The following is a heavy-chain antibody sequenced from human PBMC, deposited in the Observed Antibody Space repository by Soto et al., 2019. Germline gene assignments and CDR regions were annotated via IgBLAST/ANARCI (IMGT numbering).Heavy chain of an antibody. Sequence: SETLSLTCTVSGGSISSGGYYWSWIRQHPGKGLEWIGYIYYSGSTYYNPSLKSRVTISVDTSKNQFSLKLSSVTAADTAVYYCARGLLWFGELFSGMDVWGQGTTVTVSS. CDR3: ARGLLWFGELFSGMDV. J-gene: IGHJ6*02. CDR1: GGSISSGGYY. V-gene: IGHV4-31*03. D-gene: IGHD3-10*01. CDR2: IYYSGST.